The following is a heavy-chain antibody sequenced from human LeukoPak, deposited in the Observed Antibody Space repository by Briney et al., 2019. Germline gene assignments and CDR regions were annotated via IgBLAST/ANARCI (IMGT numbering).Heavy chain of an antibody. CDR3: ARDKGGHIDY. CDR2: IWYDGSNK. D-gene: IGHD2-15*01. J-gene: IGHJ4*02. CDR1: GSTFSSYG. V-gene: IGHV3-33*01. Sequence: PGRSLRLSCAASGSTFSSYGMHWVRQAPGKGLEWVAVIWYDGSNKYYADSVKGRFTISRDNSKNTLYLQMSSLRAEDTAVYYCARDKGGHIDYWGQGTLVTVSS.